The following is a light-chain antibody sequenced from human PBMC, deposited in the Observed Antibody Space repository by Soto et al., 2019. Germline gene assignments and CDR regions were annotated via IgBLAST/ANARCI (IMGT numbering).Light chain of an antibody. CDR2: DAS. V-gene: IGKV3-11*01. J-gene: IGKJ1*01. CDR3: QQRCNWPRT. CDR1: QSVSSY. Sequence: EIELTQSPSSLSSSLGDRVTLTCRASQSVSSYLAWYQQKPGKAPSLLIYDASNLDTGIPARFSGSGSGTDFTLTISSLEAEDFAVYYCQQRCNWPRTFGQGTKVDIK.